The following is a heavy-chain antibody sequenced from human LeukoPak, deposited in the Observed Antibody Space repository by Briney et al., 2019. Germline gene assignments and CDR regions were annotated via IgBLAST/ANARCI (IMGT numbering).Heavy chain of an antibody. D-gene: IGHD6-13*01. J-gene: IGHJ4*02. CDR1: GGSISSYY. CDR3: ARESKEQPRYFDY. V-gene: IGHV4-59*01. Sequence: PSETLSLTCTISGGSISSYYWSWIRQPPGKGLEWIGYIYYSGSTNYNPTLKSRVTISVDTSKNQFSLKLSSVTAADTAVHYCARESKEQPRYFDYWGQGTLVTVSS. CDR2: IYYSGST.